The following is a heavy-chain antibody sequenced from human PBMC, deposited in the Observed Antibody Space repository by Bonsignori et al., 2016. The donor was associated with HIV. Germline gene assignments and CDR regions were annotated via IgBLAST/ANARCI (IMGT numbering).Heavy chain of an antibody. J-gene: IGHJ3*02. CDR2: LYTSANI. D-gene: IGHD1-14*01. Sequence: SETLSLTCTFSAGSISSYYWSWIRQPAGKGLEWIGRLYTSANINYNPSLKSRVTMSVDTSKNQFSLNLTSVTAADTAVYYCARNHMGREAFDIWGQGTMVTV. CDR3: ARNHMGREAFDI. CDR1: AGSISSYY. V-gene: IGHV4-4*07.